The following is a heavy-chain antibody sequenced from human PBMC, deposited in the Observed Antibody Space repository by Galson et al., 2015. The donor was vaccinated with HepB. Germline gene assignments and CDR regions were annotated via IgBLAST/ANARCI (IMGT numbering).Heavy chain of an antibody. CDR1: GFTFSSYA. V-gene: IGHV3-30-3*01. D-gene: IGHD6-19*01. J-gene: IGHJ4*02. CDR2: ISYDGSNK. Sequence: SLRLSCAASGFTFSSYAMHWVRQAPGKGLEWVAVISYDGSNKYYADSVKGRFTISRDNSKNTLYLQMNSLRAEDTAVYYCAREPPRGEQWLISFDYWGQGTLVTVSS. CDR3: AREPPRGEQWLISFDY.